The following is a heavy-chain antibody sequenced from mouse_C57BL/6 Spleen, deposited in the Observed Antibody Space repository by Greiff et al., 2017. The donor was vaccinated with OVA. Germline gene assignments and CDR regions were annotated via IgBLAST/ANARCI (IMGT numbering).Heavy chain of an antibody. CDR1: GYTFTDYN. V-gene: IGHV1-19*01. CDR3: AIELGLDY. Sequence: VQLQQSGPVLVKPGASVKMSCKASGYTFTDYNMNWVKQSQGKSLEWIGVINPYNGGTSYNQKFKGKATLTVDKSSSTAYMELNSLTSEDSAVYYCAIELGLDYWGQGTTLTVSS. CDR2: INPYNGGT. J-gene: IGHJ2*01. D-gene: IGHD4-1*01.